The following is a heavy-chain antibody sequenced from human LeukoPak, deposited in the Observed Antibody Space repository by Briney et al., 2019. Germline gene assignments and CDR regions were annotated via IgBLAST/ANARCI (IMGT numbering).Heavy chain of an antibody. CDR3: AKSVGIIRRGAFDI. Sequence: PGGSQRLSCAASGFTFSSYAMSWVRQAPGKGLEWVSGISGSAATIYYADSAKGRFTISRDNSKNRLYLQMNSLRVDDTAVYYCAKSVGIIRRGAFDIWGQGTMVTVSS. V-gene: IGHV3-23*01. CDR1: GFTFSSYA. D-gene: IGHD3-10*01. J-gene: IGHJ3*02. CDR2: ISGSAATI.